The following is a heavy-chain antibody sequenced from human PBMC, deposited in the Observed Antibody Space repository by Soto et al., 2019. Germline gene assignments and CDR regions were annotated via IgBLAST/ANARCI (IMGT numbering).Heavy chain of an antibody. Sequence: QVQLQESGPGLVKPSQTLSLTCTVSGGSITSGGYYWSWIRQHPGKGLEWIGYIYYSGFTYYNPPLQSXXTISVDPSKNQFSLKLSSVTAADTAVYYCARSVFPWGQGTLVTVSS. CDR1: GGSITSGGYY. CDR3: ARSVFP. V-gene: IGHV4-31*03. J-gene: IGHJ5*02. CDR2: IYYSGFT.